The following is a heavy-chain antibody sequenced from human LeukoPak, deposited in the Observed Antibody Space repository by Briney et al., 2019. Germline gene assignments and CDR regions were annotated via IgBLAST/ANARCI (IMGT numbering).Heavy chain of an antibody. J-gene: IGHJ1*01. V-gene: IGHV4-38-2*02. CDR1: GYSISSGYY. CDR3: ARSSGLEYFQH. CDR2: IYHSGST. Sequence: PSETLSLTFTVSGYSISSGYYWGWIRQPPGKGLEWIGSIYHSGSTYYNPSLKSRVTISVDTSKNQFSLKLSSVTAADTAVYYCARSSGLEYFQHWGQGTLVTVSS.